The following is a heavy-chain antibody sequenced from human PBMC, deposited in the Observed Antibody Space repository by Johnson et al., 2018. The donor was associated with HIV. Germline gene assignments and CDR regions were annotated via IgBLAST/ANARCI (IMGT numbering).Heavy chain of an antibody. CDR3: ARDGRQLATRGSFDI. D-gene: IGHD5-24*01. J-gene: IGHJ3*02. CDR2: SSGDGSSS. CDR1: GFTFSNYA. Sequence: VQLVESGGGVVQPGRSLRLSCAASGFTFSNYAMSWVRQGPGKGLMWVSRSSGDGSSSSYADSVKGRFPISRDNAKNSLYLQLNSLRAEDTAVYYCARDGRQLATRGSFDIWGQGTVVTVSS. V-gene: IGHV3-23*04.